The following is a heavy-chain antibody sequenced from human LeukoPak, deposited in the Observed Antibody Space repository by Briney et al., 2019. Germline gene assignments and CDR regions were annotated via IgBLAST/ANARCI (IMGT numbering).Heavy chain of an antibody. J-gene: IGHJ4*02. V-gene: IGHV4-38-2*02. CDR2: IYRSGST. CDR3: ARDAPGPYYYDSSGSLDY. Sequence: PSETLSLTCTVSGFSVSSVYYWGWIRQPPGKGLEWIGSIYRSGSTYYNPSLKSRVTISVDTSKNQFSLKLTSVTAADTAVYYCARDAPGPYYYDSSGSLDYWGQGTLVTVSS. D-gene: IGHD3-22*01. CDR1: GFSVSSVYY.